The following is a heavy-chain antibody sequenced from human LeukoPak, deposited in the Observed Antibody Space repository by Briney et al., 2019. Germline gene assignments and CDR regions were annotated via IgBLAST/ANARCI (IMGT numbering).Heavy chain of an antibody. V-gene: IGHV1-2*02. Sequence: ASVKVSCKASGYTFTGYYMHWVRQAPGQGLEWMGWINPNSGGTNYAQKFQGRVTMTRDTSISTAYMELSRLRSDDTAVYYCARGRIAVAGMRYWFDPWGQGTLVTVSS. CDR3: ARGRIAVAGMRYWFDP. J-gene: IGHJ5*02. CDR1: GYTFTGYY. CDR2: INPNSGGT. D-gene: IGHD6-19*01.